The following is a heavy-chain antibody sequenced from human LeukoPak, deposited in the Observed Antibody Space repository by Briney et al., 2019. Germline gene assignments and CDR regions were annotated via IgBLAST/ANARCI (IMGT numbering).Heavy chain of an antibody. Sequence: GGSLRLSCAASGFTFSSYWMSWVRQAPGKALEWVANIKQDGSEKYYVDSVKGRFTISRDNAKNSLYLQMNSLRAEDTAVYYCARVEGGIAAAGTFDYWGQGTLVTVSS. D-gene: IGHD6-13*01. CDR2: IKQDGSEK. J-gene: IGHJ4*02. V-gene: IGHV3-7*01. CDR1: GFTFSSYW. CDR3: ARVEGGIAAAGTFDY.